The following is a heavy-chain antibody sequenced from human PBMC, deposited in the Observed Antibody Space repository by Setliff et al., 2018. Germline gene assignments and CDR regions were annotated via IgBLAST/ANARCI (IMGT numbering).Heavy chain of an antibody. D-gene: IGHD2-2*03. Sequence: SETLSLTCTVSGGSISSNYWSWVRQPPGKGLEWIGYIYTSGSTNYNPSLKSRGTISVETSRNQFSLKLSSVTAADTAVYYCVRVEAGYCSSTSCYVVGAFDIWGQGTMVTVS. J-gene: IGHJ3*02. CDR3: VRVEAGYCSSTSCYVVGAFDI. V-gene: IGHV4-4*08. CDR2: IYTSGST. CDR1: GGSISSNY.